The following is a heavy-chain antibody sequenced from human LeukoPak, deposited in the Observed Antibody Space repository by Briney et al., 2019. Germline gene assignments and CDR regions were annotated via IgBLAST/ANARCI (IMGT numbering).Heavy chain of an antibody. D-gene: IGHD6-19*01. CDR3: ARGSDGWFAFDY. V-gene: IGHV3-66*01. Sequence: GGSLTLSCAASEFTVSTNYMTWVRQAPGKGLEWVSIIYSTGGKYYADSVKGRFTISRDNSKHTLYLQMNSLRGDDTAVYYCARGSDGWFAFDYWGQGILVTVSS. J-gene: IGHJ4*02. CDR1: EFTVSTNY. CDR2: IYSTGGK.